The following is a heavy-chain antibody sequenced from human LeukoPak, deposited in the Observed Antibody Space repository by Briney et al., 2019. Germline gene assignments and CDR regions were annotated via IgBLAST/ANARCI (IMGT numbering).Heavy chain of an antibody. Sequence: PGGSLRLSCAASGFTFSSYEMNWVRQAPGKGLEWVSYISSSSSYTNYADSVKGRFTISRDNAKNSLYLQMNSLRAEDTAVYYCARVRGLGGSSGWFDYWGQGTLVTVSS. J-gene: IGHJ4*02. CDR3: ARVRGLGGSSGWFDY. CDR2: ISSSSSYT. CDR1: GFTFSSYE. D-gene: IGHD6-19*01. V-gene: IGHV3-48*03.